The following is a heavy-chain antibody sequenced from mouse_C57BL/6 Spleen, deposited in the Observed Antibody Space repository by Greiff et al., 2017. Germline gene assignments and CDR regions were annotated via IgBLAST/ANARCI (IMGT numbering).Heavy chain of an antibody. J-gene: IGHJ3*01. Sequence: QVHVKQPGAELVMPGASVKLSCKASGYTFTSYWMHWVKQRPGQGLEWIGEIDPSDSYTNYNQKFKGKSTVTVDKSSSTAYMQISSLTSEDSAVYYCAKRGLFAYWGQGTLVTVSA. CDR2: IDPSDSYT. D-gene: IGHD4-1*01. CDR1: GYTFTSYW. CDR3: AKRGLFAY. V-gene: IGHV1-69*01.